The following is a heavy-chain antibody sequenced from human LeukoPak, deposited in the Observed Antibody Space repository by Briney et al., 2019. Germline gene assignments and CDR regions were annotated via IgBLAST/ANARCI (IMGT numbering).Heavy chain of an antibody. Sequence: GGSLSFTCSASGFTFCSYEMNWDRQSPGKGLEWISYISGSGTTIYYADCVKGGFTISRDNATNSLYLHMNSLRAEDTALYYCVRADWYGGGCYNWGQGTLVTVSS. CDR1: GFTFCSYE. J-gene: IGHJ1*01. D-gene: IGHD2-21*01. CDR3: VRADWYGGGCYN. V-gene: IGHV3-48*03. CDR2: ISGSGTTI.